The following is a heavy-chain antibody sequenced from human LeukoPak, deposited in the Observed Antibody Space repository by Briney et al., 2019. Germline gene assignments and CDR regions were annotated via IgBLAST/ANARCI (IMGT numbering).Heavy chain of an antibody. J-gene: IGHJ4*02. Sequence: PSETLSLTCTVSGGSISSYYWSWIRQPPGKGLEWIGYIYYGGSTNYNPSLKSRVTISVDTSKNQFSLKLSSVTAADTAVYYCARDPPHYDILTGYYPIYFDYWGQGTLVTVSS. CDR2: IYYGGST. D-gene: IGHD3-9*01. V-gene: IGHV4-59*01. CDR3: ARDPPHYDILTGYYPIYFDY. CDR1: GGSISSYY.